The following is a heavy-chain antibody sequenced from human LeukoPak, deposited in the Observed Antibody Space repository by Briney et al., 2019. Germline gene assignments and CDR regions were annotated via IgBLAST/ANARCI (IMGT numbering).Heavy chain of an antibody. CDR1: GYSIRSGYY. CDR2: LHHTSST. V-gene: IGHV4-38-2*01. D-gene: IGHD3-22*01. CDR3: ARPRGYYDSSGQGFDY. J-gene: IGHJ4*02. Sequence: PSQTLSLTCAVSGYSIRSGYYWAWIRQPPGKGLEWIGSLHHTSSTYYNPSLKSRVTMSVDKSNNKFSLKLSSVTAADTAVYYCARPRGYYDSSGQGFDYWGQGTLVTVSS.